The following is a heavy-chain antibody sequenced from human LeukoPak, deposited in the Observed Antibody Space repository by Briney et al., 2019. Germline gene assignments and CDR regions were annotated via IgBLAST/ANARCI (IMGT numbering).Heavy chain of an antibody. V-gene: IGHV3-23*01. CDR2: ISGSGGST. CDR1: GFTFSSYA. D-gene: IGHD2-15*01. CDR3: ARGGTILGYCSGGSCFLDY. J-gene: IGHJ4*02. Sequence: GGSLRLSCAASGFTFSSYAMSWVRQAPGKGLEWVSAISGSGGSTYYADSVKGRFTISRDNSKNTLYLQMNSLRAEDTAVYYCARGGTILGYCSGGSCFLDYWGQGTLVTVSS.